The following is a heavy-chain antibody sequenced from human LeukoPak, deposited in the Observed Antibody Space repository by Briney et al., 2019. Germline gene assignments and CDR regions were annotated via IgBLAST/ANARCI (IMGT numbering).Heavy chain of an antibody. D-gene: IGHD3-22*01. CDR1: GYSFITYG. J-gene: IGHJ4*02. CDR3: ASGTSYDSSGYYLGYYFDY. Sequence: ASVKVSCKTSGYSFITYGVSWVRQAPGRGLEWMGGIIPIFGTANYAQKFQGRVTITTDESTSTAYMELSSLRSEDTAVYYCASGTSYDSSGYYLGYYFDYWGQGTLVTASS. CDR2: IIPIFGTA. V-gene: IGHV1-69*05.